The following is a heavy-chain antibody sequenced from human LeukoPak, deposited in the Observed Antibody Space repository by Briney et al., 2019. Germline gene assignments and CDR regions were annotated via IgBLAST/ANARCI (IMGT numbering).Heavy chain of an antibody. CDR1: GFTFSSYG. J-gene: IGHJ4*02. CDR2: IRYDGSNK. Sequence: GGSLRLSCAASGFTFSSYGMHWVRQAPGKGLEWVAFIRYDGSNKYYADSVKGRFTISRDNSKNTLYLQMNSLRAEDTAVYYCAADIVVVPAATPPSGYWGQGTLVTVSS. CDR3: AADIVVVPAATPPSGY. D-gene: IGHD2-2*01. V-gene: IGHV3-30*02.